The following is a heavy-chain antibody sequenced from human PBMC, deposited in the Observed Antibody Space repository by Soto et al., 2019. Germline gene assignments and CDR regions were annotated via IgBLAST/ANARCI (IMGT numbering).Heavy chain of an antibody. CDR2: INHSGST. D-gene: IGHD5-18*01. Sequence: SETLSLTCAVYGASFSGYYWSWIRQPPGKGLEWIGEINHSGSTNYNPSLKSRVTISVDTSKNQFSLKLSSVTAADTAVYYCARGLMEDTAMVLPFDYWGQGTLVTVSS. V-gene: IGHV4-34*01. J-gene: IGHJ4*02. CDR3: ARGLMEDTAMVLPFDY. CDR1: GASFSGYY.